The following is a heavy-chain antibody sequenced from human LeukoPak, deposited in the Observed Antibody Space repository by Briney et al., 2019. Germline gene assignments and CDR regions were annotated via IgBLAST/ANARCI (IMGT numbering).Heavy chain of an antibody. CDR3: ARVPKITGGHWFDP. CDR2: IYYSGST. J-gene: IGHJ5*02. CDR1: GDSISSYY. V-gene: IGHV4-59*01. Sequence: PSETLSLTCTVSGDSISSYYWSWIRQPPGKGLEWIGYIYYSGSTNYNPSLKSRVTMSVDTSKNQFSLKLSSVTAADTAVYYCARVPKITGGHWFDPWGQGTLVTVSS. D-gene: IGHD3-16*01.